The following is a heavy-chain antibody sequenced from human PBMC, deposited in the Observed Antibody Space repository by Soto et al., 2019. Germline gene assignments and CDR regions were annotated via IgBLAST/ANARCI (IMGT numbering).Heavy chain of an antibody. CDR3: ARDLPPYPAHY. CDR1: GFTFSSYG. CDR2: IWYDGNDK. V-gene: IGHV3-33*01. Sequence: PGGSLRLSCAASGFTFSSYGMHWVRQAPGKGLEWVALIWYDGNDKYYADSVKGRFTISRDNSKNTLSLQMNSLRVEDTAVYYCARDLPPYPAHYWGPGTLLTVSS. J-gene: IGHJ4*02.